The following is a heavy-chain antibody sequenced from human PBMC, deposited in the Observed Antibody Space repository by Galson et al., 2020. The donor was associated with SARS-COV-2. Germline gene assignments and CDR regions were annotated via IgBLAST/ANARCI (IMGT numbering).Heavy chain of an antibody. Sequence: GGSLRLSCAASGFTFSSYSMNWVRQAPGKGLEWVSSISSSSSYIYYADSVKGRFTISRDNAKNSLYLQMNSLRAEDTAVYYCASDTAMESTIGLDYWGQGTVVTVSS. J-gene: IGHJ4*02. CDR3: ASDTAMESTIGLDY. CDR2: ISSSSSYI. D-gene: IGHD5-18*01. V-gene: IGHV3-21*01. CDR1: GFTFSSYS.